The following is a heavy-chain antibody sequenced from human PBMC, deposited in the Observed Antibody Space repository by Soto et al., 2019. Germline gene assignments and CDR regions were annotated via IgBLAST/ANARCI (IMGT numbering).Heavy chain of an antibody. Sequence: QVQLVQSGAEVKKPGASVKVSCKASGYTFTSYDINWVRQATGQGLEWMGWMNPNSGNTGYAQEFQGRVTMTRNTSISTAYMELSSLRSEDTAVYYCAVRYFDWLPHQDYGMDVWGQGTTVTVSS. CDR2: MNPNSGNT. CDR3: AVRYFDWLPHQDYGMDV. CDR1: GYTFTSYD. V-gene: IGHV1-8*01. J-gene: IGHJ6*02. D-gene: IGHD3-9*01.